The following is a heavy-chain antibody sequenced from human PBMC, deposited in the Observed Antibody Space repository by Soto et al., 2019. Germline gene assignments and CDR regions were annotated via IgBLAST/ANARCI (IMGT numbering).Heavy chain of an antibody. CDR3: AKDRGDILTGLNY. Sequence: EVQLLESGGGLVQPGGSLRLSCAASGFTFSSYAMSWVRQAPGKGLEWVSAISSSGGSTYYADSVKGRFTISRDNSKNTLYLQMNSLRAEDTAVYYCAKDRGDILTGLNYWGQGTLVTVSS. J-gene: IGHJ4*02. V-gene: IGHV3-23*01. CDR2: ISSSGGST. CDR1: GFTFSSYA. D-gene: IGHD3-9*01.